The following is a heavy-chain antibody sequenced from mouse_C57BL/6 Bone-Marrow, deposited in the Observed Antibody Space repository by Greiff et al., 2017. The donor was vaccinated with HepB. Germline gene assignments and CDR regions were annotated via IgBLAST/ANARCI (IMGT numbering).Heavy chain of an antibody. V-gene: IGHV5-4*01. CDR1: GFTFSSYA. Sequence: EVQLVESGGGLVKPGGSLKLSCAASGFTFSSYAMSWVRQTPEKRLEWVATISDGGSYTYYPDNVKGRFTISRDNAKNNLYLQLSHLKSEDTAMYYCARGRRGNYAMDYGGQGTSVTVSS. CDR2: ISDGGSYT. D-gene: IGHD1-2*01. CDR3: ARGRRGNYAMDY. J-gene: IGHJ4*01.